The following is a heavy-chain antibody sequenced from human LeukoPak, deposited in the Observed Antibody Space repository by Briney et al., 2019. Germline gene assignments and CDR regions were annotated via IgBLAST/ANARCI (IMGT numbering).Heavy chain of an antibody. J-gene: IGHJ6*03. CDR1: GGSISSYY. Sequence: SETLSLTCTVSGGSISSYYWSWIRQPAGKELEWIGRIYTSGSTNYNPSLKSRVTMSVDTSKNQFSLKLSSVTAADTAVYYCARDYGENYYYYYMDVWGKGTTVTVSS. CDR2: IYTSGST. CDR3: ARDYGENYYYYYMDV. D-gene: IGHD4-17*01. V-gene: IGHV4-4*07.